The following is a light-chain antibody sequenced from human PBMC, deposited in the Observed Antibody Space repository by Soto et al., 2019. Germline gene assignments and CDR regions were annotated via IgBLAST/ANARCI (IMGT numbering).Light chain of an antibody. CDR1: NSDVGRYNL. CDR3: CSYASSTTYVI. CDR2: EVT. V-gene: IGLV2-23*02. J-gene: IGLJ2*01. Sequence: QSVLTQPASVSGSPGQSITISCTGTNSDVGRYNLVSWYQQRPGQAPQVLIYEVTKRPSGVSDRVSGSKSGNTASLTISGLQAEDEGEYFCCSYASSTTYVIFGGGTKVTVL.